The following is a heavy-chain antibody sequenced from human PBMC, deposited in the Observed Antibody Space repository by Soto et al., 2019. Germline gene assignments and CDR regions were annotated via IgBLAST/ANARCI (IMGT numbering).Heavy chain of an antibody. V-gene: IGHV1-69*01. CDR1: GGSFSKYG. CDR2: IIPMFGIG. Sequence: QVQLVQSGAEVKMPGSSVRVSCKASGGSFSKYGISWVRQAPGQGLEWMGGIIPMFGIGNYAEKFLGRVTITADESSSTSHMELSSLRSEDTAGSFCANGYLENFFYDMDACGQGTTVTASS. CDR3: ANGYLENFFYDMDA. J-gene: IGHJ6*02. D-gene: IGHD6-25*01.